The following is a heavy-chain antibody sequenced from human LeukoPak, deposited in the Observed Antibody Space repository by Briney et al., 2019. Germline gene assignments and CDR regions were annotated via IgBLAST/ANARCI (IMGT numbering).Heavy chain of an antibody. CDR1: GYTFNSYW. CDR2: IYPGDSDT. D-gene: IGHD6-19*01. CDR3: ARRYGSALYGVFDY. J-gene: IGHJ4*02. Sequence: GESLKISCKGSGYTFNSYWIGWVRQMPGAGLEWMGIIYPGDSDTRCSPSFQGQVTISADKSISTAYLQWSSLKASDSAMYYCARRYGSALYGVFDYWGQGTLVIVSS. V-gene: IGHV5-51*01.